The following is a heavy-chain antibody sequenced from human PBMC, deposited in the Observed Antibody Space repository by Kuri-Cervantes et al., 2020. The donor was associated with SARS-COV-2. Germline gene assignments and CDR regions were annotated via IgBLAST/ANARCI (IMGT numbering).Heavy chain of an antibody. J-gene: IGHJ6*03. CDR1: GYTFTSYD. CDR3: ARGGLGITIFGVVTNSNYYYYYMDV. D-gene: IGHD3-3*01. CDR2: MNPNSGNT. V-gene: IGHV1-8*01. Sequence: GGSLRLSCKASGYTFTSYDINWVRQATGQGLEWMGWMNPNSGNTGYAQKFQGRVTMTRNTSISTAYMELSSLRSEDTAVYYCARGGLGITIFGVVTNSNYYYYYMDVWGKGTTVTVSS.